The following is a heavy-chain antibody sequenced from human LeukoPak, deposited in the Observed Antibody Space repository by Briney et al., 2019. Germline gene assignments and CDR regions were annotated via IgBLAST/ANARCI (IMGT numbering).Heavy chain of an antibody. Sequence: GGSLRLSCAASGFTFSSYAMSWVRQASGKGLEWVSAIGGSGGNTYYADSVKGRFTISRDNSKNTFYLQINSLRPKDTAVYYCATRTAATGPHFDSWGQGTLVTVSS. V-gene: IGHV3-23*01. CDR3: ATRTAATGPHFDS. D-gene: IGHD1-14*01. J-gene: IGHJ4*02. CDR1: GFTFSSYA. CDR2: IGGSGGNT.